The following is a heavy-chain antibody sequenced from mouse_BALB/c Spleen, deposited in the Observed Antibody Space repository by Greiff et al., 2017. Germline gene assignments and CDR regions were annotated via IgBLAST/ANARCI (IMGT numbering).Heavy chain of an antibody. CDR3: ARDGTTARGYFAV. Sequence: EVKLMESGGGLVQPGGSLRLSCATSGFTFSDFYMEWVRQPPGKRLEWIAASRNKANDYTTEYSASVKGRFIVSRDTSQSILYLHMNALRAEDTAVDYCARDGTTARGYFAVWGAGTTVTVSA. CDR2: SRNKANDYTT. D-gene: IGHD1-2*01. V-gene: IGHV7-1*02. CDR1: GFTFSDFY. J-gene: IGHJ1*01.